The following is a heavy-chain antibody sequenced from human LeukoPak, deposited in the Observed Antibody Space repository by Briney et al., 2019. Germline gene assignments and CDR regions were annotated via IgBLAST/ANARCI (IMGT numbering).Heavy chain of an antibody. CDR3: ARDRGSSSHNWFDP. Sequence: SGTLSLTCTVSGASVSRNWWSWVRQPPGKGLEWIGEIHHSGGTNYNPSLKSRVTMSLDNSNNHFSLKLSSVTAADTAVYYCARDRGSSSHNWFDPWGQGTLVTVSS. D-gene: IGHD6-6*01. V-gene: IGHV4-4*02. CDR2: IHHSGGT. J-gene: IGHJ5*02. CDR1: GASVSRNW.